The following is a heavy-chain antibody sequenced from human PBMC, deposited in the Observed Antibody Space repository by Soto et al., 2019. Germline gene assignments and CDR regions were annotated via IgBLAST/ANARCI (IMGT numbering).Heavy chain of an antibody. CDR2: IIPMVGTT. CDR1: RDTFNNYD. V-gene: IGHV1-69*08. J-gene: IGHJ5*02. D-gene: IGHD4-17*01. Sequence: QVLLVQSGAEVKKPGSTVRVSCKASRDTFNNYDITWVRQAPGHGFEWMGRIIPMVGTTNYAQQFQGRVTSTPDKSTTTAYMGLSSLTSEDTAVYYCARRGGGNYGDYYWFAPWGLGTLVTVSS. CDR3: ARRGGGNYGDYYWFAP.